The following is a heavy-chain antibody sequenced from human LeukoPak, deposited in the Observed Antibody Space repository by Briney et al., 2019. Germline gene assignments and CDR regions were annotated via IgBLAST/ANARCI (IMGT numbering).Heavy chain of an antibody. V-gene: IGHV3-53*01. CDR2: GYSRGST. Sequence: HPGGSLTLSCSASGFIVNSNYLRWLGPAPEKEREGVSIGYSRGSTYYADSVKGRFTISRDDSKNTVYLQMNSLRAEDAAVYYCASGGLGARKYYSDAFDYWGQGTLVTVSS. J-gene: IGHJ4*02. CDR1: GFIVNSNY. CDR3: ASGGLGARKYYSDAFDY. D-gene: IGHD3-10*01.